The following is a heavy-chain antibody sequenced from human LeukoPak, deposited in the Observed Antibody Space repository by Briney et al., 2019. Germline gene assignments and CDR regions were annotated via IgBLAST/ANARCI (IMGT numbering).Heavy chain of an antibody. D-gene: IGHD1-14*01. CDR2: IYYSGST. V-gene: IGHV4-38-2*02. CDR3: ASNPVTLRGGGY. J-gene: IGHJ4*02. CDR1: GYSISSGYY. Sequence: SETLSLTCTVSGYSISSGYYWGWIRQPPGKGLEWIGSIYYSGSTYYNPSLKSRVTISVDTSKNQFSLKLSSVTAADTAVYYCASNPVTLRGGGYWGQGTLVTVSS.